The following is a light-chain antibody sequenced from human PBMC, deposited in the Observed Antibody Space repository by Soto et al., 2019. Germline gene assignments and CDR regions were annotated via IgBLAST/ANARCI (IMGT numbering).Light chain of an antibody. Sequence: EIVMTQSPATLSVSPGETTRLSCRASQSINSDVAWYQQKPGQAPRLLIYDVSNRATGIPARFSGSGCGTDFTLTISSLEPEDFAVYYCQQRSNWPPITFGQGTRLEIK. CDR2: DVS. J-gene: IGKJ5*01. CDR1: QSINSD. V-gene: IGKV3-11*01. CDR3: QQRSNWPPIT.